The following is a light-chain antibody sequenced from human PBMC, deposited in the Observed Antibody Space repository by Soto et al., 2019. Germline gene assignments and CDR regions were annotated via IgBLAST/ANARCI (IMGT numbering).Light chain of an antibody. CDR1: QGIGNT. J-gene: IGKJ1*01. V-gene: IGKV3-15*01. Sequence: VMKRSPVTLPVSPWEDVTLPCKARQGIGNTLAWRQHKPGQTPSLLIYDTSTRATGVPARFSGSRSGPEFTLTISSLQPDDFATYYCQQYNSYSRTFSQGTKVDI. CDR2: DTS. CDR3: QQYNSYSRT.